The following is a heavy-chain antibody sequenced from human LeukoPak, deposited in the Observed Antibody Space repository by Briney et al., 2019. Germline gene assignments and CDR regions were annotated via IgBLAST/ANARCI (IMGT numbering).Heavy chain of an antibody. CDR2: ISTNKGHT. D-gene: IGHD5-24*01. CDR3: VRDFYEEVSARWDDCFDP. V-gene: IGHV1-18*01. CDR1: HYTFTAYG. J-gene: IGHJ5*02. Sequence: ASVKVSCKASHYTFTAYGISWVGQAPGQGLEWMGWISTNKGHTNYAQNFQGRLTMTTETSTSTVHMELRSLRSDDTAVYYCVRDFYEEVSARWDDCFDPWGQGTLVTVSS.